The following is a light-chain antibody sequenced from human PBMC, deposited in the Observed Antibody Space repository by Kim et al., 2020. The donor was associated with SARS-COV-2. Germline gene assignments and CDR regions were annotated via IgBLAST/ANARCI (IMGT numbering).Light chain of an antibody. CDR3: QQYGSSLYT. CDR2: GAS. Sequence: SPGERATLSCRASQSVSSSYLAWYQQKPGQAPRLLIHGASSRATGIPDRFSGSGSGTDFTLTISRLEPEDFAVYYCQQYGSSLYTFGQGTKLEIK. V-gene: IGKV3-20*01. J-gene: IGKJ2*01. CDR1: QSVSSSY.